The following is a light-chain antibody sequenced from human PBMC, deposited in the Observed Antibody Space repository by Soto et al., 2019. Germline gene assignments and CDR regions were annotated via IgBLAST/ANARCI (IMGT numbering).Light chain of an antibody. Sequence: QSALTQPASVSGSPGQSITISCAGTMRDVGAYNLASWYQQHPGRAPQLIIYEVIKRPSGVPDRFSGSKSGNTASLTVSGQAEDEADYYCSSYAGSDILYVFGTGTKLTVL. J-gene: IGLJ1*01. V-gene: IGLV2-8*01. CDR2: EVI. CDR1: MRDVGAYNL. CDR3: SSYAGSDILYV.